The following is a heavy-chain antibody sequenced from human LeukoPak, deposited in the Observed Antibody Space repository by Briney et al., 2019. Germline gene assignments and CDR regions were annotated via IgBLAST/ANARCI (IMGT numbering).Heavy chain of an antibody. Sequence: TGGSLRLSCAASGFTLSDYWMHWVRQAPGKGLVWVSRIISDESGTSYADSVKGRFTISRDNAKNTLYLHMNSLRAEDTAVYYCVRELYDILTGSPLDYWGQGTLVTVSS. J-gene: IGHJ4*02. CDR2: IISDESGT. V-gene: IGHV3-74*01. CDR3: VRELYDILTGSPLDY. D-gene: IGHD3-9*01. CDR1: GFTLSDYW.